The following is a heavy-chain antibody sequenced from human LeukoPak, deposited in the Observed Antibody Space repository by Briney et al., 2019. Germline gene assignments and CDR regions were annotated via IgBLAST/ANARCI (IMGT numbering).Heavy chain of an antibody. CDR3: ARAGYGVAFDI. CDR1: GGSFSGYY. CDR2: INHSGST. D-gene: IGHD4-17*01. Sequence: SETLSLTCAVYGGSFSGYYWSWIRQPPGKGLEWIGEINHSGSTNYNPSLKSRVTISVDTSKNQFSLKLSSVTAADTAVYYCARAGYGVAFDIWGQGTMVTVSS. J-gene: IGHJ3*02. V-gene: IGHV4-34*01.